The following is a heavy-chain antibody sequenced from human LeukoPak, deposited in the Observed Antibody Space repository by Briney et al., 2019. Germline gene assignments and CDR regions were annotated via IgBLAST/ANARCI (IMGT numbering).Heavy chain of an antibody. J-gene: IGHJ6*03. CDR1: GFTFSSYE. CDR3: AKDRDIAVAAPDYMDV. CDR2: ISSSGSTI. Sequence: GGSLRLSCAASGFTFSSYEMNWVRQAPGKGLEWVSYISSSGSTIYYADSVKGRFTISRDNAKNTLYLQMNSLRAEDTAVYYCAKDRDIAVAAPDYMDVWGKGTTVTVSS. V-gene: IGHV3-48*03. D-gene: IGHD6-19*01.